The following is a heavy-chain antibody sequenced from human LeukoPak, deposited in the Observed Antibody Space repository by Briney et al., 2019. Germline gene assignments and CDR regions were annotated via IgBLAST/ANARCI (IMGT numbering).Heavy chain of an antibody. J-gene: IGHJ4*02. CDR3: ARDLGLGFQDYVFDY. Sequence: GGSLRLSCAASGFTFSSYAMHWVRQAPGKGLEWVAVISYDGSNKYYADSVKGRFTISRDNSKNTLYLQMNSLRAEDTAVYYCARDLGLGFQDYVFDYWGQGTLVTVSS. D-gene: IGHD4-17*01. V-gene: IGHV3-30-3*01. CDR2: ISYDGSNK. CDR1: GFTFSSYA.